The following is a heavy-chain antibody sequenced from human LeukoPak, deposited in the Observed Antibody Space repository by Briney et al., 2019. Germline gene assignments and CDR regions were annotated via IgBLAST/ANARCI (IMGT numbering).Heavy chain of an antibody. Sequence: PSEPLSLTCGVYGGSLSDYSWSWIRQPPGKGLEFIGEINHSVNTNFNPSLKSRVTISVDTSKNQVSLRLSSVTAADTAVYYCARQGGSYYAIDDWGQGTLVTVSS. J-gene: IGHJ4*02. CDR2: INHSVNT. CDR3: ARQGGSYYAIDD. D-gene: IGHD1-26*01. V-gene: IGHV4-34*01. CDR1: GGSLSDYS.